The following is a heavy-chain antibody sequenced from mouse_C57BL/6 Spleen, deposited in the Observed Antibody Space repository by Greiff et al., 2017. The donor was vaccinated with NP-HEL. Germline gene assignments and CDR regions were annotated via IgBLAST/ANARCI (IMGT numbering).Heavy chain of an antibody. Sequence: VQLQQSGPELVKPGASVKISCKASGYTFTDYYINWVKQRPGQGLEWIGWIFPGSGSTYYNEKFKGKATLTVDKSSSTAYMLLSSLTSEDSADYVCARSGMGFPYYFGYWGQGTTLTVSS. CDR3: ARSGMGFPYYFGY. CDR2: IFPGSGST. J-gene: IGHJ2*01. D-gene: IGHD4-1*01. V-gene: IGHV1-75*01. CDR1: GYTFTDYY.